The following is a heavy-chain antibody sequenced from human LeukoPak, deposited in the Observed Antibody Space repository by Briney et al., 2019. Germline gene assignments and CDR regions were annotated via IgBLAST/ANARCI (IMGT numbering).Heavy chain of an antibody. CDR3: ARAPFSGRGTFDP. D-gene: IGHD5-12*01. J-gene: IGHJ5*02. Sequence: SVKVSCKASGGTFSSYAISWVRQAPGQGLEWMGRIIPILGIANYAQKFQGRVTITADKSTSTAYMELSSLRSEDTAVYYCARAPFSGRGTFDPWGQGTLLTVSS. CDR2: IIPILGIA. CDR1: GGTFSSYA. V-gene: IGHV1-69*04.